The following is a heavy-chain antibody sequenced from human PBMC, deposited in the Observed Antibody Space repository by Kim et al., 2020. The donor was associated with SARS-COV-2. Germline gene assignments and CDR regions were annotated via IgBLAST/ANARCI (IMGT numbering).Heavy chain of an antibody. J-gene: IGHJ4*02. D-gene: IGHD2-21*01. CDR1: GFTFSSYA. CDR3: AKNEGDGEASPLHY. Sequence: GGSLRLSCAXSGFTFSSYAMNWVRQAPGKGLEWVAVIWYDGRKKYYGDSVKGRFTISRDNSKNTLYLQMNSLRAEDTAVYYCAKNEGDGEASPLHYWGQGTLVTVSS. CDR2: IWYDGRKK. V-gene: IGHV3-33*06.